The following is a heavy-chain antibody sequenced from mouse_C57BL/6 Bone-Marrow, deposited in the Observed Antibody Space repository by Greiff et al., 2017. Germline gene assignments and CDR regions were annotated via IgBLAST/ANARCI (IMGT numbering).Heavy chain of an antibody. CDR1: GYSITSGYY. CDR2: ISYDGSN. Sequence: EVKLQESGPGLVKPSQSLSLTCSVTGYSITSGYYWNWIRQFPGNKLEWMGYISYDGSNNYNPSLKNRISITRDTSKNQFFLKLNSVTTEDTATYYCEREGYGIFFDYWGQGTTLTVSS. CDR3: EREGYGIFFDY. J-gene: IGHJ2*01. V-gene: IGHV3-6*01. D-gene: IGHD1-1*01.